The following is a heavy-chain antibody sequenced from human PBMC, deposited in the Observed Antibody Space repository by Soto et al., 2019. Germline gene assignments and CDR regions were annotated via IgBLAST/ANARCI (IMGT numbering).Heavy chain of an antibody. D-gene: IGHD3-10*01. CDR1: GYTFTSYG. CDR2: ISAYNGNT. J-gene: IGHJ6*02. CDR3: AGEFYYGSGTPADYYYGMDV. V-gene: IGHV1-18*04. Sequence: ASVKVSCKASGYTFTSYGISWVRQAPGQGLEWMGWISAYNGNTNYAQKLQGRVTMTTDTSTSTAYMELRSLRSDDTAVYYCAGEFYYGSGTPADYYYGMDVWGQGTTVTVSS.